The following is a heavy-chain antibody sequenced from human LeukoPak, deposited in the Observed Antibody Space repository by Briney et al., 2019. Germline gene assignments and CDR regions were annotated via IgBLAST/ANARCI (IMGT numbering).Heavy chain of an antibody. V-gene: IGHV4-59*02. CDR2: VYYSGST. CDR1: GGSVSGYY. J-gene: IGHJ4*02. CDR3: ARVAGATTE. Sequence: SETLSLTCVVSGGSVSGYYWGWIRQPPGRGLEWIGYVYYSGSTNYNPSFKSRITISVDTSRNQFSLQLSSVTAADTAVYYCARVAGATTEWGQGTLVTVSS. D-gene: IGHD1-26*01.